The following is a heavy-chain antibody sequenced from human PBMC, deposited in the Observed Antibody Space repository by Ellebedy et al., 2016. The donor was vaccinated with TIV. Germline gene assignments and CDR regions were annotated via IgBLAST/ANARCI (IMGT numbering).Heavy chain of an antibody. CDR3: LIAVAGRVDY. J-gene: IGHJ4*02. D-gene: IGHD6-19*01. CDR2: INPSGGST. V-gene: IGHV1-46*04. CDR1: GYTFTSYY. Sequence: AASVQVSCKASGYTFTSYYMHWVRQAPGQGLEWMGIINPSGGSTSYAQKLQGRVTMTRDTSTSTVYMELSSLRSEDTAVYYCLIAVAGRVDYWGQGTLVTVSS.